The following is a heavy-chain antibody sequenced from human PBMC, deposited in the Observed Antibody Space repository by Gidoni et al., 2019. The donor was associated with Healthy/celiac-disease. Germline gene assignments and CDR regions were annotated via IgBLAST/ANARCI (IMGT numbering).Heavy chain of an antibody. CDR3: ARAGLRGLRGGTNAFDI. D-gene: IGHD3-10*01. V-gene: IGHV2-5*01. Sequence: QITLKESGPTLVKPTQTLTLTCTFSGFSLSTSGVGVGWIRQPPGKALEWLALIYWNDDKRYSPSLKSRLTITKDTSKNQVVLTMTNMDPVDTATYYCARAGLRGLRGGTNAFDIWGQGTMVTVSS. J-gene: IGHJ3*02. CDR2: IYWNDDK. CDR1: GFSLSTSGVG.